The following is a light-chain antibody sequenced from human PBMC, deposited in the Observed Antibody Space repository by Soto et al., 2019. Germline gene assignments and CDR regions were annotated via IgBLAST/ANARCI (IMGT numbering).Light chain of an antibody. V-gene: IGKV2-28*01. CDR3: QQRSNLPWT. J-gene: IGKJ1*01. CDR2: LGS. CDR1: QCLLHSNGYNY. Sequence: FVMTQSPLSVPVTPGQPASISCSSIQCLLHSNGYNYLDWYLQKPGQSPQLXIYLGSNRASGVPDRFSGSGSGTDFTLTISSLQPEDFAVYYCQQRSNLPWTFGQGTKVDTK.